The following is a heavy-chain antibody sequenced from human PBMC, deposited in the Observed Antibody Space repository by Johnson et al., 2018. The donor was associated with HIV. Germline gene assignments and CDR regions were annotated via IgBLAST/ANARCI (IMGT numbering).Heavy chain of an antibody. CDR1: GFTFSSYW. Sequence: VQLVESGGGLVQPGGSLRLSCAASGFTFSSYWMSWVRQAPGKGLEWVANIKQDGSENYYVDSVKGRFTTSRDNAKNSVYLQMNSLGAEDTAVYYCARGTLAAFDIWGQGTMVTVSS. CDR2: IKQDGSEN. J-gene: IGHJ3*02. V-gene: IGHV3-7*03. CDR3: ARGTLAAFDI. D-gene: IGHD2-2*01.